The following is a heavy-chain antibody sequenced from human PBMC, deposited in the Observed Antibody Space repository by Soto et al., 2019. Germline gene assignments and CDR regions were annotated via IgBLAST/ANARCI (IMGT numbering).Heavy chain of an antibody. Sequence: SETLSLTCTVSGGSLSSGGYYWSWIRQHPGKGLEWIGYIYYSGSTYYNPSLKSRVTISVDTSKNQCYLKLSSVTAADTAVYYCASLSTEEWLLPTLGMDVWGQGTTVT. J-gene: IGHJ6*02. CDR2: IYYSGST. CDR1: GGSLSSGGYY. D-gene: IGHD3-3*01. CDR3: ASLSTEEWLLPTLGMDV. V-gene: IGHV4-31*03.